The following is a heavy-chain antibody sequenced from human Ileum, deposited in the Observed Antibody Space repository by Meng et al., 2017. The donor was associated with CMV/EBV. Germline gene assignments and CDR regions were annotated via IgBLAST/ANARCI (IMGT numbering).Heavy chain of an antibody. CDR1: GYKLSSNC. J-gene: IGHJ4*02. CDR2: INPSGGST. Sequence: CGYKLSSNCIHWVRQAHGQGLKWLGIINPSGGSTSYAQKFQGRVTMTWDRSTTTVYMDLSSLRSEDTAIYYCARDPSHWKTLLLDYWGQGTLVTVSS. CDR3: ARDPSHWKTLLLDY. V-gene: IGHV1-46*01. D-gene: IGHD1-1*01.